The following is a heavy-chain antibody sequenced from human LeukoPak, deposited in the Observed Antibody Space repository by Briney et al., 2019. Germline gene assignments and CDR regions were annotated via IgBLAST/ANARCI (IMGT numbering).Heavy chain of an antibody. CDR2: ISWNSGSI. J-gene: IGHJ6*02. CDR1: GFTFDDYA. CDR3: AKASAMVAAISGMDV. V-gene: IGHV3-9*01. Sequence: GGSLRLSCAASGFTFDDYAMHWVRQAPGKGLEWVSGISWNSGSIGYADSVKGRFTISRDNAKNSLYLQMNSLRAEDTALYYCAKASAMVAAISGMDVWGQGTTVTVSS. D-gene: IGHD2-15*01.